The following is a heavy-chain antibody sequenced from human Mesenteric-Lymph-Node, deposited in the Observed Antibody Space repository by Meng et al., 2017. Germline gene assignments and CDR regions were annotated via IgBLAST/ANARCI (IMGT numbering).Heavy chain of an antibody. CDR2: IYYSGST. Sequence: QVPVPDAGPALVNPSQTPSLICTVSGGSISSGGYYWSWIRQHPGKGLEWIGYIYYSGSTYYNPSLKSRVTISVDTSKNQFSLKLSSVIAADTAVYYCARVSMDIVVVVAAPFWYFDLWGRGTLVTVSS. J-gene: IGHJ2*01. D-gene: IGHD2-15*01. V-gene: IGHV4-31*03. CDR1: GGSISSGGYY. CDR3: ARVSMDIVVVVAAPFWYFDL.